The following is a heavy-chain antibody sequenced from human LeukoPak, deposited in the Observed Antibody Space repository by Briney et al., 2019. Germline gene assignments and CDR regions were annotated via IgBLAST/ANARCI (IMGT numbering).Heavy chain of an antibody. D-gene: IGHD1-7*01. CDR1: GGSISSSNW. CDR2: IYHSGST. V-gene: IGHV4-4*02. Sequence: PSETLSLTCAVSGGSISSSNWWSWVRQPPGKGLEWIGEIYHSGSTNYNPSLKSRVTISVDKSKNQFSLKLSSVTAADTAVYYCARATRNYDYYYYMDVWGKGTTVTVSS. J-gene: IGHJ6*03. CDR3: ARATRNYDYYYYMDV.